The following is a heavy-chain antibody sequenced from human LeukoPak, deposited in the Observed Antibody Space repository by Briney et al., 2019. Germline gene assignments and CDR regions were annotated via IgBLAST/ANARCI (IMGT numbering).Heavy chain of an antibody. J-gene: IGHJ3*02. D-gene: IGHD2-21*02. CDR2: ISAYNGNT. Sequence: ASVKVSCKASGGTFSSYAISWVRQAPGQGLEWMGWISAYNGNTNYAQKLQGRVTMTTDTSTSTAYMELRSLRSDDTAVYYCARDTSDCGGDCYSKAFDIWGQGTMVTVSS. CDR1: GGTFSSYA. CDR3: ARDTSDCGGDCYSKAFDI. V-gene: IGHV1-18*01.